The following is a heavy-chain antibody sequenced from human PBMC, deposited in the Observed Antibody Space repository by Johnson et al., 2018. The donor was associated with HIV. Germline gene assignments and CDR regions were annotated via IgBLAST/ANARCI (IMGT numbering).Heavy chain of an antibody. V-gene: IGHV3-7*01. CDR3: ARSYSRWDDVFDI. CDR2: IKQDGSEK. D-gene: IGHD1-26*01. CDR1: GFTFSSYW. J-gene: IGHJ3*02. Sequence: VQLVESGGGLVKPGGSLRLSCAASGFTFSSYWMSWVRQAPGKGLEWVANIKQDGSEKYYVDSVKGRFTISRDNAKNSLYLQMTSLRAEDTAVYYCARSYSRWDDVFDIWGQGTMVTVSS.